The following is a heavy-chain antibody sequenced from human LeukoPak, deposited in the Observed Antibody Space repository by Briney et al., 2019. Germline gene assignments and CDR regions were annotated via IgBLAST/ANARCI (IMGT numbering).Heavy chain of an antibody. CDR1: GGSISSYY. CDR2: IYYSGST. Sequence: SETLSLTCTVSGGSISSYYWSWIRQPPGKGPEWIGYIYYSGSTNYNPSLKSRVTISVDTSKNQFSLKLSSVTAADTAVYYCARALVQWLVPGGDYWGQGALVTVSS. D-gene: IGHD6-19*01. J-gene: IGHJ4*02. CDR3: ARALVQWLVPGGDY. V-gene: IGHV4-59*08.